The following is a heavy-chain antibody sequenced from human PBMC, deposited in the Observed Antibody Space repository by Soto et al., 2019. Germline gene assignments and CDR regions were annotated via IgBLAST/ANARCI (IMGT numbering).Heavy chain of an antibody. CDR2: IFYTGST. Sequence: PSETLSLTCTVSGGSINISGYYWGWLRQPPGKGLEWIGSIFYTGSTYYNPPVKSRVSMSVDTSKNQFSLKLSSVTAADTAVYYCARRGLNDTFAPWGQGTLVTVSS. CDR3: ARRGLNDTFAP. V-gene: IGHV4-39*01. CDR1: GGSINISGYY. D-gene: IGHD1-1*01. J-gene: IGHJ5*02.